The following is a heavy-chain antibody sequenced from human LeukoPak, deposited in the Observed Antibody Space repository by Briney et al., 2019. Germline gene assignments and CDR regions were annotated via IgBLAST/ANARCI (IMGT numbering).Heavy chain of an antibody. Sequence: PGGSLRLSCAASGFTFSSYSMNWVRQAPGKGLEWVSSITSSSSYIYYADSVKGRFTISRDNAKNSLYLQMSSLRAEDTAVYYCAKSSPPPLRYWGQGTLVTVSS. CDR2: ITSSSSYI. CDR1: GFTFSSYS. J-gene: IGHJ4*02. V-gene: IGHV3-21*04. CDR3: AKSSPPPLRY.